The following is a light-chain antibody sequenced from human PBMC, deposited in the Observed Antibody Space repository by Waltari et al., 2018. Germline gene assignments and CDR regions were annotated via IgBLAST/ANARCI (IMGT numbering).Light chain of an antibody. Sequence: QSALTQPPSASGSPGQSVAISCTGTSSDVGAYNTVPWYQQYPGKAPKVIIYEVSKRPSGVPDRFSGSKSGNTASLTVSGLHVDDEATYYCSSYAGNNILVFGGGTTLTVL. CDR2: EVS. J-gene: IGLJ3*02. CDR1: SSDVGAYNT. V-gene: IGLV2-8*01. CDR3: SSYAGNNILV.